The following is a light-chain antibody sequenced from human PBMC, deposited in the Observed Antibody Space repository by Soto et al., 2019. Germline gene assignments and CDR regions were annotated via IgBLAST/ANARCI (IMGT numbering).Light chain of an antibody. CDR2: KAS. Sequence: ILMTQSPAALSVSPGDRVTITCRASQSISSWLAWYQQKPGKAPKLLIYKASTLKSGFPSRFSGSGSGTEFTLTISSLQPEDFAAYYCQQYNNWSGAFGQGTKVDIK. CDR1: QSISSW. CDR3: QQYNNWSGA. V-gene: IGKV1-5*03. J-gene: IGKJ1*01.